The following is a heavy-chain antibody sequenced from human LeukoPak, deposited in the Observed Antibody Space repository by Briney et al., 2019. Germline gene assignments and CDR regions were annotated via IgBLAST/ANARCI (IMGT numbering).Heavy chain of an antibody. J-gene: IGHJ4*02. CDR2: INPNSGGT. D-gene: IGHD3-3*01. CDR1: GYTFTGYY. CDR3: ARTIDSYDFWSGYYTYYFDY. Sequence: ASVKVSCKASGYTFTGYYMHWVRQAPGQGLEWMGWINPNSGGTNYAQKFQGRVTMTRDTSISTAYMELSRLRSDDTAVYYCARTIDSYDFWSGYYTYYFDYWGQGTLVTVSS. V-gene: IGHV1-2*02.